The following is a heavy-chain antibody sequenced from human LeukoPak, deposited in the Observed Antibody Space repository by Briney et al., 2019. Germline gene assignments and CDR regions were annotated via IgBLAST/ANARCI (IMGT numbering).Heavy chain of an antibody. CDR1: GGTFSSYA. Sequence: SVKVSCKASGGTFSSYAISWVRQAPGQGLEWMGRTIPIFGTANYAQKFQGRVTITTDESTSTAYMELSSLRSEDTAVYYCARERGRLRFLEWFFDYWGQGTLVTVSS. CDR3: ARERGRLRFLEWFFDY. J-gene: IGHJ4*02. D-gene: IGHD3-3*01. CDR2: TIPIFGTA. V-gene: IGHV1-69*05.